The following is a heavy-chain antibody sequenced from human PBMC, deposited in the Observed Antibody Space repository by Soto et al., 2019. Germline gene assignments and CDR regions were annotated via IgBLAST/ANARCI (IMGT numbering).Heavy chain of an antibody. J-gene: IGHJ4*02. V-gene: IGHV4-4*02. Sequence: KASETLSLTCAVSGASITNTDWWSWVRQPPGKALEWIAEIYHSRTTNCDPSLKSRVTISLDKSKSLFSLTSTSLTAADTCVYYCAIPGAGDFDYWGQGTLVTVSS. D-gene: IGHD1-26*01. CDR1: GASITNTDW. CDR3: AIPGAGDFDY. CDR2: IYHSRTT.